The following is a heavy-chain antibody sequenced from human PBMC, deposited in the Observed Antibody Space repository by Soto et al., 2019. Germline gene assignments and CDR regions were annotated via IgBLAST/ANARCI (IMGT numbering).Heavy chain of an antibody. D-gene: IGHD1-7*01. Sequence: TLSLTCTVSGGSVRDGSYYWAWLRQPPGKGLEWIGHIYHSGSTIYNPSLKSRVTISIDTSKSQFSLNLNSMTAADTAVYYCAGYNWNYYFDPWGQGTLVTVSS. CDR1: GGSVRDGSYY. CDR3: AGYNWNYYFDP. V-gene: IGHV4-61*01. CDR2: IYHSGST. J-gene: IGHJ5*02.